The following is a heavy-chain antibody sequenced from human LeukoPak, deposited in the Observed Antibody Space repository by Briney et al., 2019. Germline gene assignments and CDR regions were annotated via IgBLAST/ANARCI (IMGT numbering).Heavy chain of an antibody. V-gene: IGHV3-23*01. D-gene: IGHD3-22*01. CDR1: GFTFSNFA. J-gene: IGHJ4*02. CDR3: ARVRYYDSSPFDY. CDR2: ISGRDGST. Sequence: GGSLRLSCAASGFTFSNFAMSWVRQAPGKGLEWVSGISGRDGSTYYGDSVKGRFTISRDNSKNTLYLQINSLRAEDTAVYYCARVRYYDSSPFDYWGQGTLVTVSS.